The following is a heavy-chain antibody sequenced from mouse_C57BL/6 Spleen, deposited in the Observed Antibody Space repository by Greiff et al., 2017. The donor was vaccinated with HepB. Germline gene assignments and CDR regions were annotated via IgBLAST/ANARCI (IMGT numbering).Heavy chain of an antibody. V-gene: IGHV14-4*01. J-gene: IGHJ3*01. Sequence: EVQLQQSGAELVRPGASVKLSCTASGFNIKDDYMHWVKQRPEQGLEWIGWIDPENGDTEYASKFQGKATITADTSSNTAYLQLSSLTSEDTAVYYCTTGNYDYSWFAYWGQGTLFTVSA. CDR3: TTGNYDYSWFAY. CDR1: GFNIKDDY. D-gene: IGHD2-4*01. CDR2: IDPENGDT.